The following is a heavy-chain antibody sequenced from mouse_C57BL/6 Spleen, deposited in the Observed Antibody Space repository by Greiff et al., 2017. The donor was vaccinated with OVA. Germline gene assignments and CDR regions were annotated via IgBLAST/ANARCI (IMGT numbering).Heavy chain of an antibody. J-gene: IGHJ2*01. CDR1: GYTFTDYE. D-gene: IGHD1-1*01. CDR3: TRSGYGSLYYFDY. CDR2: IDPETGGT. Sequence: QVQLQQSGAELVRPGASVTLSCKASGYTFTDYEMHWVKQTPVHGLEWIGAIDPETGGTAYNQKFKGKAILTADKSSSTAYMELRSLTSEDSAVYYCTRSGYGSLYYFDYWGQGTTLTVSS. V-gene: IGHV1-15*01.